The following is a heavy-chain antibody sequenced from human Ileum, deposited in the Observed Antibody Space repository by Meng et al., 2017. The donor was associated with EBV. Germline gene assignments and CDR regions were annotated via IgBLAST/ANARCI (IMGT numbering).Heavy chain of an antibody. CDR2: MYPTGPT. D-gene: IGHD1-26*01. V-gene: IGHV4-4*02. CDR3: VRGGTYYLSY. Sequence: QVSVQESGQGSVNPWAAPSLPCPFPCGPIRSDYWWSWVRQSPEKGLELIGEMYPTGPTYYNPSLKGRVSISIDKSKNQLSLKLNSVTAADTAVYYCVRGGTYYLSYWGQGSLVTVSS. J-gene: IGHJ4*02. CDR1: CGPIRSDYW.